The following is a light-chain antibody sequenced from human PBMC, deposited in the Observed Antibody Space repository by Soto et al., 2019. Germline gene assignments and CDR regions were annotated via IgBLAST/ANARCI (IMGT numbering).Light chain of an antibody. CDR2: NVN. Sequence: QSALTQSASVSGSPGQSITISCTGTSSDVGNYNYVSWYQQHPGEVPKLIIFNVNNRPSGVSNRFSGSKSGNTASLTISGLQAEDEADYYCSSFTSSTTYVFGTGTKDTVL. CDR3: SSFTSSTTYV. V-gene: IGLV2-14*01. CDR1: SSDVGNYNY. J-gene: IGLJ1*01.